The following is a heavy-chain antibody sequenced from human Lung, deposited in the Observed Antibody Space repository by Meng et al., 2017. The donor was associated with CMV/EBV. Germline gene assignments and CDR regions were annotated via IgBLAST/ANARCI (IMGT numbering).Heavy chain of an antibody. D-gene: IGHD2/OR15-2a*01. CDR2: IKSKTDGGTT. J-gene: IGHJ6*02. CDR3: TTEEYFSYYYGMDV. Sequence: ESLKISXAASGFTFSNTWMSWVRQAPGKGLEWVGRIKSKTDGGTTDYAAPVKGRFTISRDDSKNTLYLQMNSLKTEDTAVYYCTTEEYFSYYYGMDVLGQGTXVTVSS. V-gene: IGHV3-15*01. CDR1: GFTFSNTW.